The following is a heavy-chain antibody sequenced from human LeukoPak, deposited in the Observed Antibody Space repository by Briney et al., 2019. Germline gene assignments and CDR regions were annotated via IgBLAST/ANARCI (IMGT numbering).Heavy chain of an antibody. CDR1: GFTFSSYA. Sequence: GGSLRLSCAASGFTFSSYAMSWVRQAPGKGLEWVSAISGSGDSTYYADSVKGRFTISRDTSKHTLYLHMNSLRAEDTAIYYCAKSDCSSSTCSFRNWFDPWGQGTLVTVSS. J-gene: IGHJ5*02. CDR3: AKSDCSSSTCSFRNWFDP. V-gene: IGHV3-23*01. CDR2: ISGSGDST. D-gene: IGHD2-2*01.